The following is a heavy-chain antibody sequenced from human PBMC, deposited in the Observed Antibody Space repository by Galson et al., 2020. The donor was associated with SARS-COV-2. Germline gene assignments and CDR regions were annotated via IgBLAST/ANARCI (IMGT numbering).Heavy chain of an antibody. V-gene: IGHV1-2*02. CDR3: AKYYYYGMDV. J-gene: IGHJ6*02. CDR2: INPNSGGT. Sequence: ASVTVSCKASRFTFTGYYMHWVRQSPGQGLEWMGWINPNSGGTNYAQKFQGRVTMTSDTSISTAYMELSRLRSDDTAVYYCAKYYYYGMDVGGQGTTVTVSS. CDR1: RFTFTGYY.